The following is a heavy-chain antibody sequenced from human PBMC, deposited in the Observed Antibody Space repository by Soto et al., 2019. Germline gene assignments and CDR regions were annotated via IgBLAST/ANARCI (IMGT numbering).Heavy chain of an antibody. CDR2: IYPGDSDT. CDR3: ARNRLRQYYYGMDV. CDR1: GYSFANYW. D-gene: IGHD3-10*01. Sequence: RGESLKISCQGSGYSFANYWIAWVRQMPGKGLEWVGGIYPGDSDTRYSPSFRGQVTISADKSISHVYLQWSSLKASDTAMYYCARNRLRQYYYGMDVWGQGTTVTAP. V-gene: IGHV5-51*01. J-gene: IGHJ6*02.